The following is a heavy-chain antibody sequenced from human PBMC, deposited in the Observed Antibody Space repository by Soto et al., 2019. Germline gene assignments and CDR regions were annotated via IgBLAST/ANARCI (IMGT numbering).Heavy chain of an antibody. D-gene: IGHD6-19*01. CDR3: AKDRRLYEDSGSSGYAY. J-gene: IGHJ1*01. CDR2: ISYDGSEK. Sequence: PGGSLRLSCAASGFSFSNYAMHWVRQAPGKGPEWVAVISYDGSEKYYADSVKGRFTISRDNSKNTLDLQMNSLTIEDTALYYCAKDRRLYEDSGSSGYAYWGRGTMVTVSS. CDR1: GFSFSNYA. V-gene: IGHV3-30*18.